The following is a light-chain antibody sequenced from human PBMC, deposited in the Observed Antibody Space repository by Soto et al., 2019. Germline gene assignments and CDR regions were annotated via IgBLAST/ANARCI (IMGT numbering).Light chain of an antibody. CDR1: QSISSW. CDR2: KAS. V-gene: IGKV1-5*03. CDR3: QLYNSYSYT. J-gene: IGKJ2*01. Sequence: DIQMTQSPSTLSASVGDRVTITCRASQSISSWLAWYQQKPGKAPKLLIYKASSLESGVPSRFSGSGSGTEFNLTISSLQPDDFGTYGCQLYNSYSYTFGQGTKLEIK.